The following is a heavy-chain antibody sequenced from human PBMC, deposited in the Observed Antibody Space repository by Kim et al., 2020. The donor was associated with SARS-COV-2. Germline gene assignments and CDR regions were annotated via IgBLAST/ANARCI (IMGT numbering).Heavy chain of an antibody. Sequence: GGSLRLSCAASGFTFSSYSMNWVRQAPGKGLEWVSYISSSSTIYYADSVKGRFTISRDNAKNSLYLQMNSLRAEDTAVYYCAGRGVTSPFDYWGQGTLVT. V-gene: IGHV3-48*04. D-gene: IGHD3-10*01. CDR3: AGRGVTSPFDY. CDR1: GFTFSSYS. CDR2: ISSSSTI. J-gene: IGHJ4*02.